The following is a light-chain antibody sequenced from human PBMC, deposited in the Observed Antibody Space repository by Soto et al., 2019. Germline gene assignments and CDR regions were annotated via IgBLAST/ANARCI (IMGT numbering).Light chain of an antibody. J-gene: IGKJ1*01. CDR2: DAS. CDR1: QSIGNR. CDR3: QHYGGLWT. V-gene: IGKV1-5*01. Sequence: IRMHQSPSSSSASVGDRVSISFRASQSIGNRLAWYQQKPGTAPKVLIYDASTLESGVRLRFSGSGSGTNFILTFSSLEPDDFGTYYCQHYGGLWTFGLGTKVDI.